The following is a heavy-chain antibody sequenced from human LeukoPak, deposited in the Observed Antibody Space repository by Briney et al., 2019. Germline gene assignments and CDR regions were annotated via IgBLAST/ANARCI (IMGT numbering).Heavy chain of an antibody. J-gene: IGHJ3*02. CDR2: INHSGST. D-gene: IGHD5-24*01. V-gene: IGHV4-34*01. CDR1: GGSFSGYY. Sequence: SETLSLTCAVYGGSFSGYYWSWIRQPPGKGLEWIGEINHSGSTNYDPSLKSRVTISVDTSKNQFSLKLSSVTAADTAVYYCARDGYNSAPNVFDIWGQGTTVTVSS. CDR3: ARDGYNSAPNVFDI.